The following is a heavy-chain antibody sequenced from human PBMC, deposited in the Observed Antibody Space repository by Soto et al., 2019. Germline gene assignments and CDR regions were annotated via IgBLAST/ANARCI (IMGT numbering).Heavy chain of an antibody. D-gene: IGHD3-3*01. J-gene: IGHJ4*02. CDR3: AKESGVHDFWSGYYRLLDY. CDR1: GFTFRTYG. CDR2: ISGSDDTT. V-gene: IGHV3-23*01. Sequence: EVQLLESGGGLVQPGGSLRLSCAASGFTFRTYGMSWVRQAPGKGLEWVSIISGSDDTTSYADSVKGRFTISRDNSKNTLYLQMNSLRAEDTTMYYSAKESGVHDFWSGYYRLLDYWGQGTLVTVSS.